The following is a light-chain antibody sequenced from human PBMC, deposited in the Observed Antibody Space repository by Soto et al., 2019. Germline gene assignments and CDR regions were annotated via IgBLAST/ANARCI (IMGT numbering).Light chain of an antibody. CDR2: EDI. J-gene: IGLJ1*01. Sequence: QSVLTQPASVSGSPGQSITTSCTGTSSDVGSYSLLSWYQHHPGKAPKLIIYEDIKGPSGVSNRFSGSKSGNTASLRISGLQAEDEADYYCYTYAGRSTYLFGTGTKVTVL. CDR1: SSDVGSYSL. CDR3: YTYAGRSTYL. V-gene: IGLV2-23*01.